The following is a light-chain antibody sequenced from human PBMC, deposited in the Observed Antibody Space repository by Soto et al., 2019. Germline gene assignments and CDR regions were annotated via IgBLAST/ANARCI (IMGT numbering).Light chain of an antibody. V-gene: IGKV3-15*01. J-gene: IGKJ5*01. CDR1: QSLSSN. Sequence: EIVMTQSPATLSVSPGETATLSCRASQSLSSNLAWYQQKPGQAPRILIYGASTRATGIPARFSGSGSVTEFNLTISSLQSEDFAVYSCQQYNNWPPITFGQGTRLEIK. CDR2: GAS. CDR3: QQYNNWPPIT.